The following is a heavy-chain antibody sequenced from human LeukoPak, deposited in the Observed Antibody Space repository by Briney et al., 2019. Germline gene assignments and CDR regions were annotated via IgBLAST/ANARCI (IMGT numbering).Heavy chain of an antibody. D-gene: IGHD6-19*01. J-gene: IGHJ4*02. CDR1: GDSVSSNSAA. V-gene: IGHV6-1*01. Sequence: SQTLSLTCVISGDSVSSNSAAWNWIRQSPSRGLEWLGRTYYRSKWYNDYAVSVKSRVTINPDTSKNQFSLQLNSMTPEDTAIYYCASTHSSGRYLDYWGQGTLVTVSS. CDR2: TYYRSKWYN. CDR3: ASTHSSGRYLDY.